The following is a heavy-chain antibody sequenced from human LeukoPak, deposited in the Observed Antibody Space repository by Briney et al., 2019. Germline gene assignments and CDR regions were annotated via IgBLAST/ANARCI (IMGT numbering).Heavy chain of an antibody. J-gene: IGHJ4*02. CDR1: GGSISSYY. CDR2: IYYSGST. CDR3: ARHELEPGEYFDY. V-gene: IGHV4-59*08. Sequence: SETLSLTCTVSGGSISSYYWSWIRQPPGKGLEWIGYIYYSGSTNYNPSLKSRVTISVDTSKNQFSLKLSSVTAADTAVYYCARHELEPGEYFDYWGQGTLVTVSS. D-gene: IGHD1-14*01.